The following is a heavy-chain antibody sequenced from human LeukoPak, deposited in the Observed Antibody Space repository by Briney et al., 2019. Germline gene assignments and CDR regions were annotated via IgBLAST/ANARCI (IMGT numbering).Heavy chain of an antibody. J-gene: IGHJ4*02. CDR1: GGSISNTNW. CDR3: SRENGALSPFGY. CDR2: ISLTGLT. D-gene: IGHD2-8*01. Sequence: SETLSLTCGVSGGSISNTNWWSWVRQPPGQGLEWIGEISLTGLTHYNPSLESRVTVSLDKSKNQLSLNLTSVTAAHTAVYYCSRENGALSPFGYWGQGTLVTVLS. V-gene: IGHV4-4*02.